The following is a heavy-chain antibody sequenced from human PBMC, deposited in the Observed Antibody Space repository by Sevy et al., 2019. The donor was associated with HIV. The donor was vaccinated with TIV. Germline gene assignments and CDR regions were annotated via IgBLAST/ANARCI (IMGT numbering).Heavy chain of an antibody. V-gene: IGHV4-34*01. CDR2: INHSGGT. Sequence: SETLSLTCAVYGGSFSGYYWSWIRQPPGKGLEWIGEINHSGGTNYNPSLKSRVTISVDTSKNQISLKVNSVTAAGTAVFYCARHCTGSSCSHAFDIWGQGTRVTVSS. CDR1: GGSFSGYY. J-gene: IGHJ3*02. D-gene: IGHD2-15*01. CDR3: ARHCTGSSCSHAFDI.